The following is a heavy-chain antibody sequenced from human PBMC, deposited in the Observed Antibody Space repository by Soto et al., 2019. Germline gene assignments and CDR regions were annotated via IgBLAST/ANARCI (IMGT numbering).Heavy chain of an antibody. Sequence: PGGSLRLSCAASGFTFSSDSMNWVRQAPGKGLEWVSSISSGSSSIYYPDSVKGRFTISRDNAKNSLYLQMNSLRAEDTAVYYCARGRGWTPTFDYWGQGTLVTVSS. D-gene: IGHD6-19*01. J-gene: IGHJ4*02. CDR1: GFTFSSDS. CDR2: ISSGSSSI. V-gene: IGHV3-21*01. CDR3: ARGRGWTPTFDY.